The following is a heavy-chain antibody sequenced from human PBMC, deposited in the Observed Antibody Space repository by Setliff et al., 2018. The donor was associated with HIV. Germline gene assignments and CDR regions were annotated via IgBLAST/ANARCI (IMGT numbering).Heavy chain of an antibody. Sequence: SETLSLTCAVYGAPLNGFFWSWVRQRPERGLEWIGEVNHSGTTNYNPSLKSRVTISVDTSKNQFSLRVKSVTAGDTAVYYCATGFATSHWGQGTLVTVSS. CDR2: VNHSGTT. J-gene: IGHJ4*02. CDR3: ATGFATSH. V-gene: IGHV4-34*01. D-gene: IGHD1-26*01. CDR1: GAPLNGFF.